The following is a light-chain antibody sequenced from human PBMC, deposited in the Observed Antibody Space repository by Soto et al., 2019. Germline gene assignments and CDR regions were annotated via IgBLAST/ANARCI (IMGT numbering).Light chain of an antibody. CDR1: SSNIGSRS. CDR3: AAWDDSLTGVV. J-gene: IGLJ2*01. Sequence: QSVLTQPPSASGTPGQRVTISCSGSSSNIGSRSVNWYQQLPGTAPKLLIHNNNQWPSGVPARFSGSKSGTSASLAISGLQSEDEADHYCAAWDDSLTGVVFGGGTQLTVL. V-gene: IGLV1-44*01. CDR2: NNN.